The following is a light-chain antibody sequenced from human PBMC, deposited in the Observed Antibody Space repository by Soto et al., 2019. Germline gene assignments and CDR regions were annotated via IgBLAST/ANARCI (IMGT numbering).Light chain of an antibody. V-gene: IGKV1-5*03. J-gene: IGKJ1*01. CDR1: QSISSW. Sequence: DIQMTQSPSTLSASVGDRVNITCRASQSISSWLAWYQQKPGKAPKLLIYKASSLESGVPSRFSGSGSGTEFTLTISSLQPDDFATYYCQQYNSHAWAFGQGTKVEIK. CDR2: KAS. CDR3: QQYNSHAWA.